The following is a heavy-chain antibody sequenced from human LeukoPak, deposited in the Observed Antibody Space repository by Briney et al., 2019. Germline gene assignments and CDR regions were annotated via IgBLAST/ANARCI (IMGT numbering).Heavy chain of an antibody. CDR2: INSDGNSG. CDR1: GFTFSSYN. Sequence: GGSLRLSCAASGFTFSSYNMNWVRQAPGKGLEWVSHINSDGNSGNYADSVRGRFTISRDNAKNTVYLQMDSLRAEDTAVYYCVRDNYNVLDYWGQGTLVTVS. V-gene: IGHV3-74*01. CDR3: VRDNYNVLDY. D-gene: IGHD4-11*01. J-gene: IGHJ4*02.